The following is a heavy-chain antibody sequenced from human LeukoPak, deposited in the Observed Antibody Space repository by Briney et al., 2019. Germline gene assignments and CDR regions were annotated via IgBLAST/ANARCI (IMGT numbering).Heavy chain of an antibody. CDR1: GYTFITYD. J-gene: IGHJ3*02. D-gene: IGHD4-17*01. V-gene: IGHV1-8*01. CDR2: MNPNSGNT. CDR3: AKDYGDYENAFDI. Sequence: ASVKVSCKASGYTFITYDINWVRQATGQGLEWMGWMNPNSGNTGYAQKFQGRVTMTRNTSISTAYMELSSLRSEDTAVYYCAKDYGDYENAFDIWGQGTMVTVSS.